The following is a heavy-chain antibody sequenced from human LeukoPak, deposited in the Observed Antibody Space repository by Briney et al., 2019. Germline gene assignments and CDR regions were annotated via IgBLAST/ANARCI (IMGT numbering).Heavy chain of an antibody. CDR1: GFTFNSYG. CDR3: ASAIAVAGIGFDY. CDR2: ISGSGGST. V-gene: IGHV3-23*01. J-gene: IGHJ4*02. D-gene: IGHD6-19*01. Sequence: SGGSLRLSCVASGFTFNSYGMTWVRQAPGKGLEWVSSISGSGGSTYYADSVKGRFTISRDNAKNTLYLQMNSLRAEDTAVYYCASAIAVAGIGFDYWGQGTLVTVSS.